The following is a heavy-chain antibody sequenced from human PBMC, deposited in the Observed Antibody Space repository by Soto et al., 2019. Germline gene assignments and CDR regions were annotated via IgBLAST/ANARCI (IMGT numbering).Heavy chain of an antibody. D-gene: IGHD3-22*01. CDR1: GFTFSSYA. CDR3: AKVYYDSSGYHLSLDY. CDR2: VSGSGGST. V-gene: IGHV3-23*01. Sequence: PGGSLRLSCAASGFTFSSYAMRWVRQAPGKGLEWVSAVSGSGGSTYYADSVKGRFTISRDNSKNTLYLQMNSLRAEDTAVYYCAKVYYDSSGYHLSLDYWGQGTXVTVSS. J-gene: IGHJ4*02.